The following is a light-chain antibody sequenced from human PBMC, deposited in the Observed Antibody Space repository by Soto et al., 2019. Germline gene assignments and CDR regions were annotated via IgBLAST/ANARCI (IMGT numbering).Light chain of an antibody. CDR3: QQRSDWPWT. Sequence: EIVLRQSPATLSLSPGERATLSFRASQSVSSYLAWYQQKPGQAPRLLMYEASTRATGIPARFSGGGSGTDFTLTISSLEPEDFAVYYCQQRSDWPWTFGQGTKVDIK. CDR2: EAS. CDR1: QSVSSY. J-gene: IGKJ1*01. V-gene: IGKV3-11*01.